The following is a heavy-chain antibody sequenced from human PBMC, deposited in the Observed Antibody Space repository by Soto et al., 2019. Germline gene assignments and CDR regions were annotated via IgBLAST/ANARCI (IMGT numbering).Heavy chain of an antibody. CDR1: GFTFSGSA. V-gene: IGHV3-73*01. CDR2: IRSKANSYAT. Sequence: GGSLRLSCAASGFTFSGSAMHWVRQASGKGLEWVGRIRSKANSYATAYAASVKGRFTISRDDSKNTAYLQMNSLKTEDTAVYYYTKQTKNIVNFEYWGQRTLVTVAS. D-gene: IGHD2-15*01. CDR3: TKQTKNIVNFEY. J-gene: IGHJ4*01.